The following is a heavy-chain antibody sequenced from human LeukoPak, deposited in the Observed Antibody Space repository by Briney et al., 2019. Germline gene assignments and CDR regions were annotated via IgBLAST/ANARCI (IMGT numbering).Heavy chain of an antibody. CDR1: GVSISSYY. D-gene: IGHD4-17*01. CDR2: IYTSGST. J-gene: IGHJ4*02. CDR3: AREGDDYGDYYFDY. V-gene: IGHV4-4*07. Sequence: SETLSLTCTLSGVSISSYYWSWIPQPAGKGLEWIGRIYTSGSTNYTPSLKSRVTMSVEPSKNQFCLKRRSVTAADTAVYYCAREGDDYGDYYFDYWGQGTLVTVSS.